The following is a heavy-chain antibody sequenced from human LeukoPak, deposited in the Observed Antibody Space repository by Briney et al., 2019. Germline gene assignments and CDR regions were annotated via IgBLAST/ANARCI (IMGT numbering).Heavy chain of an antibody. V-gene: IGHV3-23*01. J-gene: IGHJ4*02. CDR1: GFTFGSYG. Sequence: PGGSPRLSCAVAGFTFGSYGVGWVRQAPGEWLEWGSAISGSGGRTHYADSAKGRFTISRDNSKNTLYLQMYSLRAEDTAVYYCAKDYDFWSGYYWYYWGQGTLVTVSS. CDR3: AKDYDFWSGYYWYY. D-gene: IGHD3-3*01. CDR2: ISGSGGRT.